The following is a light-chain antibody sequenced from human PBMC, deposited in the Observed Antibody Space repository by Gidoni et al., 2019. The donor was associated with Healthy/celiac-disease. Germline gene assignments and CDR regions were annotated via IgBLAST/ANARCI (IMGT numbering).Light chain of an antibody. V-gene: IGKV3-15*01. J-gene: IGKJ4*01. CDR3: QQYNNWPPLT. CDR1: QSVSSN. Sequence: EIVMTQSPATLSVSPGERATLSCRASQSVSSNLAWYQQKPGQAPRLLIYCASTRATGIPDRFSGSGSGTEFTLNISSLQSEDFAVYYCQQYNNWPPLTFGGGTKVEIK. CDR2: CAS.